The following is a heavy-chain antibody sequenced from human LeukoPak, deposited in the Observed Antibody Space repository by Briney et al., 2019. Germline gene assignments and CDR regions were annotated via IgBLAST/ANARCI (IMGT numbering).Heavy chain of an antibody. D-gene: IGHD6-25*01. Sequence: VASVTVSFKASGYTFTNYGISWVRQAPGQGREWMGWISAYNGNTNYAQKLQGRVTITTDTSTSTAYMELRSLRSDATAVYYCARSRAAYYYYYGMDVWGQGTTVTVSS. CDR1: GYTFTNYG. V-gene: IGHV1-18*01. CDR3: ARSRAAYYYYYGMDV. J-gene: IGHJ6*02. CDR2: ISAYNGNT.